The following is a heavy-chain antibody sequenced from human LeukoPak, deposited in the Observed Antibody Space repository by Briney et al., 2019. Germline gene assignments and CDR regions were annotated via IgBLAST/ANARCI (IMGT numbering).Heavy chain of an antibody. CDR2: INTNTRNP. D-gene: IGHD2-21*02. Sequence: GASVKVSCKASGYTFTSYAMNWVRQAPGQGLEWMGWINTNTRNPTYAQGFTGRFVFSLDTSVSTAYLQISSLKAEDTAVYYCARVVGCGGDCYSGVSDYWGQGTLVTVSS. V-gene: IGHV7-4-1*02. J-gene: IGHJ4*02. CDR3: ARVVGCGGDCYSGVSDY. CDR1: GYTFTSYA.